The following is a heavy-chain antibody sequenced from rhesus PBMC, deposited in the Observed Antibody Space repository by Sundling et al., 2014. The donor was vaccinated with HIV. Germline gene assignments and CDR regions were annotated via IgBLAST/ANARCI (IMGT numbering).Heavy chain of an antibody. V-gene: IGHV4S9*01. J-gene: IGHJ4*01. CDR2: INGNGATT. CDR3: ASRRANQAHDPFDY. D-gene: IGHD1-14*01. Sequence: QVQLQESGPGLVKPSETLSLTCAVSGGSVGGGYHWNWIRHPPGQGLEWIGTINGNGATTYYNSSLNNRVTISKDTSTNQFSLKLNSVTAADTAIYYCASRRANQAHDPFDYWGQGVLVTVSS. CDR1: GGSVGGGYH.